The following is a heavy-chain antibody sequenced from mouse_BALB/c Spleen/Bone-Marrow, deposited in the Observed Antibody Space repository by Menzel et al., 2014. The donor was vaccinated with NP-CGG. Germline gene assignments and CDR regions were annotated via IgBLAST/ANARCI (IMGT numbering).Heavy chain of an antibody. Sequence: QVQLQQSGAELVKPGASVRLSCKASGYSFTTYWIHWVKQRPGQGLEWIGEINPSNGRTNYNEKFKSKATLTVDKSSSTAYMQLSSLTSEDSAVYYCAGYDGPAWFAYWGQGTLVTVSA. CDR3: AGYDGPAWFAY. CDR2: INPSNGRT. D-gene: IGHD2-3*01. J-gene: IGHJ3*01. V-gene: IGHV1S81*02. CDR1: GYSFTTYW.